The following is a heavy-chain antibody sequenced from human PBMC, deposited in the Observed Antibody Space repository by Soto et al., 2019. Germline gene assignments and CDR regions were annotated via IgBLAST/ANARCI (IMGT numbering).Heavy chain of an antibody. V-gene: IGHV1-69*13. J-gene: IGHJ3*01. CDR1: GDTFNSYG. CDR2: IVPMFGTT. D-gene: IGHD6-13*01. Sequence: GASVKVSCKAPGDTFNSYGISWVRQAPGQGLEWMGGIVPMFGTTNLALKFEDRVTITADELTTTVYMEIRGLTSEDTGVYYCARDLADVLLWDVFDVWGHGTRVTVSS. CDR3: ARDLADVLLWDVFDV.